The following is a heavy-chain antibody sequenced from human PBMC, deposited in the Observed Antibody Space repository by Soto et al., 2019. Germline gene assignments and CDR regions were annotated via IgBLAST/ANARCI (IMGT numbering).Heavy chain of an antibody. CDR1: GGSISSYY. V-gene: IGHV4-4*07. J-gene: IGHJ4*02. CDR3: ARSSLYCSGGSCYSFYFDY. Sequence: SETLSLTCTVSGGSISSYYWSWIRQPAGKGLEWIGRIYTSGSTNYNPSLKSRVTMSVDTSKNQFSLKLSSVTAADTAVYYCARSSLYCSGGSCYSFYFDYWGQGTLVTVSS. D-gene: IGHD2-15*01. CDR2: IYTSGST.